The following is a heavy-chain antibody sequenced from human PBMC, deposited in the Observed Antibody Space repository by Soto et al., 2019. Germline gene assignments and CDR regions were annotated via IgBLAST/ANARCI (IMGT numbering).Heavy chain of an antibody. CDR2: IYWDDDK. D-gene: IGHD2-2*01. CDR1: GFSLSTSGVG. V-gene: IGHV2-5*02. CDR3: AHSSFVVVPAAMGWFDP. Sequence: SGPTLVKPTQTLTLTCTFSGFSLSTSGVGVGWIRQPPGKALEWLALIYWDDDKRYSPSLKSRLTITKDTSKNQVVLTMTNMDPVDTATYYCAHSSFVVVPAAMGWFDPWGQGTLVTVSS. J-gene: IGHJ5*02.